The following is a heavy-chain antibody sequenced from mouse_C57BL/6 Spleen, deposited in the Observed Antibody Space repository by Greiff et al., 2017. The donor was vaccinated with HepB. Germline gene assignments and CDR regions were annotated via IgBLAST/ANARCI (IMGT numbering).Heavy chain of an antibody. CDR2: ISDGGSYT. CDR1: GFTFSSYA. D-gene: IGHD1-3*01. Sequence: EVQGVESGGGLVKPGGSLKLSCAASGFTFSSYAMSWVRQTPEKRLEWVATISDGGSYTYYPDNVKGRFTISRDNAKNNLYLQMSHLKSEDTAMYYCARYMTKDYYAMDYWGQLTSVTVSS. CDR3: ARYMTKDYYAMDY. J-gene: IGHJ4*01. V-gene: IGHV5-4*01.